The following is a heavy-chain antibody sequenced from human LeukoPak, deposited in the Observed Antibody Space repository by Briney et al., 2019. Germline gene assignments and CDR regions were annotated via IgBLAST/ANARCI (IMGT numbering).Heavy chain of an antibody. V-gene: IGHV4-59*01. CDR1: GGSISSYY. Sequence: SETLSLTCTVSGGSISSYYWSWIRQPAGKGLEWIGYIYYSGSTNYNPSVKSRVTISVDTSKNQFSLKLSSVTAADTAVYYCARDPSASRGYFDYWGQGTLVTVSS. CDR3: ARDPSASRGYFDY. J-gene: IGHJ4*02. CDR2: IYYSGST.